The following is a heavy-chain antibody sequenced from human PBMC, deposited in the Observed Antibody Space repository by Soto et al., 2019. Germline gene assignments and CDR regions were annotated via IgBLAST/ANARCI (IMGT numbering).Heavy chain of an antibody. D-gene: IGHD3-9*01. V-gene: IGHV4-59*01. CDR3: ARGHYDILTGYYYMGV. CDR1: GDSISRYY. CDR2: LYYSGST. J-gene: IGHJ6*03. Sequence: QVQLQESGPGLVKPSETLSLTCTVSGDSISRYYWSWIRQPPGKGLEWIGYLYYSGSTHHTPSLKNRATISVDTSKSQCSRKLSSVTAADAAVYYCARGHYDILTGYYYMGVWGKGTTVTVSS.